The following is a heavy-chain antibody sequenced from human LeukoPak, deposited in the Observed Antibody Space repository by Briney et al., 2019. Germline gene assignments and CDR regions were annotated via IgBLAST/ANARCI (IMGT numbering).Heavy chain of an antibody. CDR2: VYYSGRT. V-gene: IGHV4-39*07. Sequence: SETLSLTCTVSGGSISSSSYYWGWIRQPPGKGLEWIGDVYYSGRTYSSPSLKSRVTISVDTSKNQFSLKLSSVTAADTAVYYCARHSYYDFLWDYWGQGTLVTVSS. CDR1: GGSISSSSYY. CDR3: ARHSYYDFLWDY. J-gene: IGHJ4*02. D-gene: IGHD3-3*01.